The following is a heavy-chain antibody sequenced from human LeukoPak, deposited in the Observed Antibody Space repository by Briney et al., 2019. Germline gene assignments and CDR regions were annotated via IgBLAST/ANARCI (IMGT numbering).Heavy chain of an antibody. D-gene: IGHD4-17*01. Sequence: PGGSLRLSCAASGFTFDDYAMHWVRQAPGKGLEWVSGISWNSGRMGYADSVKGRFTISRDNAKNSLYLQMNSLRVEDTALYYCAKDDYGDYVGPMDVWGQGTTVTVSS. V-gene: IGHV3-9*01. J-gene: IGHJ6*02. CDR1: GFTFDDYA. CDR3: AKDDYGDYVGPMDV. CDR2: ISWNSGRM.